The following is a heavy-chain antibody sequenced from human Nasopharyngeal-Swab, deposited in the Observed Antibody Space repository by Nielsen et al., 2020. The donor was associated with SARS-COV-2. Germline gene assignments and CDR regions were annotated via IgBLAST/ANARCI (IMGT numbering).Heavy chain of an antibody. D-gene: IGHD5-18*01. V-gene: IGHV4-4*07. Sequence: ESLKISCAASGFTFSDYYMSWIRQPAGKGLEWIGRIYTSGSTNYNPSLKSRVTISVDTSKNQFSLKLSSVTAADTAVYYCARKRGYSYGYYDYWGQGTLVTVSS. J-gene: IGHJ4*02. CDR2: IYTSGST. CDR3: ARKRGYSYGYYDY. CDR1: GFTFSDYY.